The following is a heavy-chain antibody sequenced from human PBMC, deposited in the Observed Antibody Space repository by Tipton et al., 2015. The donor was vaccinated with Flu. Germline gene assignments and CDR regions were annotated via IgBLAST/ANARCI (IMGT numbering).Heavy chain of an antibody. CDR2: INPETGTT. V-gene: IGHV1-46*01. CDR1: GYTFTSHY. Sequence: QSGAEVKKPGASVKVSCKASGYTFTSHYFQWARQAPGQGLEWMGVINPETGTTTNAQKFQGRVTLTRDTSTSTVYMQLSSLTSDDTGVYYCYTVTKGYWGQGTLVTVSS. J-gene: IGHJ4*02. CDR3: YTVTKGY. D-gene: IGHD4-17*01.